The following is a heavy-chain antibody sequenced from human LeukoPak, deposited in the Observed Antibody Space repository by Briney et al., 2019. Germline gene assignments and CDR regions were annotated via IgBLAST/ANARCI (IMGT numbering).Heavy chain of an antibody. V-gene: IGHV1-69*04. Sequence: SVKVSCKASGGTFSSYAISWVRQAPGQGLEWMGRIIPILGIANYAQKFQGRVTITADKSTSTAYMELSSLRSEDTAVYYCARECVPYYDILTGYHRGANDAFDIWGQGTMATVSS. CDR1: GGTFSSYA. J-gene: IGHJ3*02. D-gene: IGHD3-9*01. CDR3: ARECVPYYDILTGYHRGANDAFDI. CDR2: IIPILGIA.